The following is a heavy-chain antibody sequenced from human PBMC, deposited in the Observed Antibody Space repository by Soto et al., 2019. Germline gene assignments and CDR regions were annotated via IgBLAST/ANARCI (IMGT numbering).Heavy chain of an antibody. D-gene: IGHD6-19*01. CDR1: GFTFSSYS. J-gene: IGHJ4*02. CDR2: ISSSSSYI. CDR3: ARDPRFVAYSSGWPAGGGGS. V-gene: IGHV3-21*01. Sequence: EVQLVESGGGLVKPGGSLRLSCAASGFTFSSYSMNWVRQAPGKGLEWVSSISSSSSYIYYADSVKGRFTISRDNAKNSLYLQMNSLRAEDTAVYYCARDPRFVAYSSGWPAGGGGSGGQGTLVTVSS.